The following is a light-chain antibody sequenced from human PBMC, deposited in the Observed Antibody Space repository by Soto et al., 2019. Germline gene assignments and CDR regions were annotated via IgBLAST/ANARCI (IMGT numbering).Light chain of an antibody. J-gene: IGKJ1*01. CDR1: EDIRND. CDR2: SAS. CDR3: QQFNTYPA. Sequence: IQMTQSAASLSASLGDRVTMTCRASEDIRNDLGWYQQKPGKAPKLLIYSASSLQSGAPSRFSGSGSGTEFTLTISGLKPDDFATYYCQQFNTYPAFGQGTKVDIK. V-gene: IGKV1-17*01.